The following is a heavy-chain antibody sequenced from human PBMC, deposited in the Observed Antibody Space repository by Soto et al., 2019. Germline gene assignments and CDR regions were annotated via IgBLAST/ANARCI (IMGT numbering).Heavy chain of an antibody. Sequence: SQTRSVTCTVSGGSIISSSYYWGWIRQPPGKGLEWIGSIYYSGSTYNNPSLKSRVTISVDTSKNQFSLKLSSVTAADTAVYYCSSSLAAAFYCYLMDFWGQGTNVTVSS. D-gene: IGHD6-13*01. CDR2: IYYSGST. V-gene: IGHV4-39*01. J-gene: IGHJ6*02. CDR3: SSSLAAAFYCYLMDF. CDR1: GGSIISSSYY.